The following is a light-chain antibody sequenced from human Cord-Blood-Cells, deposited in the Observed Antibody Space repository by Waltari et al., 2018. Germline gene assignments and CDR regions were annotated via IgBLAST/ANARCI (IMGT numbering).Light chain of an antibody. CDR3: QQRSNWPRT. J-gene: IGKJ1*01. Sequence: EIVLTQSPATLSLSPGERATLFCRASQSVSSYLAWSQQKPGQAPRPLIYDASNRATGSPARFSGSGSGTDFTLTISSLEPEDFAVYYCQQRSNWPRTFGQGTKVEIK. CDR1: QSVSSY. CDR2: DAS. V-gene: IGKV3-11*01.